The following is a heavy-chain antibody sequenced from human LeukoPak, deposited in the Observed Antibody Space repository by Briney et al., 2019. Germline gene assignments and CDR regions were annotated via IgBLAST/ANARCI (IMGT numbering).Heavy chain of an antibody. CDR2: IFYSGST. CDR1: GGSISSGDYY. D-gene: IGHD5-12*01. Sequence: PSQTLSLTCTVSGGSISSGDYYWSWIRQPPGKGLVWIGYIFYSGSTYYNPSLKSRVTISVDTSKNQFSLKLRSVTAADTAVYYCARERPGYSADDDAFDIWGQGTMVTVSS. CDR3: ARERPGYSADDDAFDI. V-gene: IGHV4-30-4*01. J-gene: IGHJ3*02.